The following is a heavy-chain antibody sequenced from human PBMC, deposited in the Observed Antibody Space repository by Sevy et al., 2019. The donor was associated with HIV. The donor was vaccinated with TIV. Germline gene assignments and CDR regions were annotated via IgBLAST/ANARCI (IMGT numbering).Heavy chain of an antibody. Sequence: GGSLRLSCAASGFTFSSSAINWVRQAPGKGLEWVSVISASGGSTYYADSVKGRFTISRDNSKNTLYLQMNSLRAEDTAVYYCAKKSGPPKVVPGTGAFDHWGQGTPVTVSS. D-gene: IGHD3-22*01. CDR3: AKKSGPPKVVPGTGAFDH. V-gene: IGHV3-23*01. J-gene: IGHJ4*02. CDR2: ISASGGST. CDR1: GFTFSSSA.